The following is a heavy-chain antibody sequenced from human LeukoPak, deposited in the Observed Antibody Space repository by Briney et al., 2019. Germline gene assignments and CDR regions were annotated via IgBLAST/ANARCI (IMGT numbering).Heavy chain of an antibody. Sequence: ASVKVSCKASGGTFSSYAISWVRQAPGQGLEWMGRIIPILGIANYAQKFQGRVTITADKSTSTAYMELSSLRSEDTAVYYCARDGGLNTNFDYWGQGTLVTVSS. CDR3: ARDGGLNTNFDY. CDR1: GGTFSSYA. CDR2: IIPILGIA. J-gene: IGHJ4*02. D-gene: IGHD2-15*01. V-gene: IGHV1-69*04.